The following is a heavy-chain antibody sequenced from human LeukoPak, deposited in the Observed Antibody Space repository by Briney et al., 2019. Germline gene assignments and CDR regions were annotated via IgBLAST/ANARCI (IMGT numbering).Heavy chain of an antibody. CDR3: AKDSSTSPYYYYYMDV. D-gene: IGHD2-2*01. J-gene: IGHJ6*03. V-gene: IGHV3-7*01. CDR2: IKQDGSQE. CDR1: GFTFSKYW. Sequence: PGGSLRLSCAASGFTFSKYWMSWVRQAPGKGLEWVANIKQDGSQESYVDSVKGRFTISRDNANNLLYLQMNSLRAEDTAVYYCAKDSSTSPYYYYYMDVWGKGTTVTISS.